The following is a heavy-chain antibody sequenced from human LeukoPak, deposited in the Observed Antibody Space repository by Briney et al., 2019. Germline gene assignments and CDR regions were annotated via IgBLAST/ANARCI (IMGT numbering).Heavy chain of an antibody. V-gene: IGHV4-4*09. Sequence: PSETLSLTCTVSGGSISCSYWSWIRQPPGKALEWIGYIYSSGITNYNPSLKSRVTMSVDTSKNQFSLNLDTVTAADTAVYYCARHTAKCYSSSSDWFDSWGQGTLVTVSS. CDR1: GGSISCSY. J-gene: IGHJ5*01. D-gene: IGHD6-6*01. CDR3: ARHTAKCYSSSSDWFDS. CDR2: IYSSGIT.